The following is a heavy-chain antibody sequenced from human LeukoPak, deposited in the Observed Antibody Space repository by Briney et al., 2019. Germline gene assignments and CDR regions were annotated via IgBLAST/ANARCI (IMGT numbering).Heavy chain of an antibody. CDR1: GYSISSGYY. D-gene: IGHD1-26*01. CDR2: IYYSGST. CDR3: ARESRVGAPSFDY. J-gene: IGHJ4*02. Sequence: SETLSLTCTVSGYSISSGYYWGWIRQPPGKGLEWIGSIYYSGSTYYNPSLKSRVTISVDTSKNQFSLKLSSVTAADTAVYYCARESRVGAPSFDYWGQGTLVTVSS. V-gene: IGHV4-38-2*02.